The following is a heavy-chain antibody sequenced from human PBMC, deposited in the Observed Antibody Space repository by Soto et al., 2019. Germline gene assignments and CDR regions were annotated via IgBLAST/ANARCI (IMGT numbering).Heavy chain of an antibody. CDR2: IDPSYSYT. J-gene: IGHJ6*02. CDR3: ARRTGVSHYGMDV. CDR1: GYIFTNYW. D-gene: IGHD3-10*01. V-gene: IGHV5-10-1*01. Sequence: PGESLKISCKGSGYIFTNYWIHWVRQMPVKGLEFMGSIDPSYSYTSYSPSFQGHVTISSYNSINTSYLQLSSLEASYTAMYYCARRTGVSHYGMDVWGQGTTVTVSS.